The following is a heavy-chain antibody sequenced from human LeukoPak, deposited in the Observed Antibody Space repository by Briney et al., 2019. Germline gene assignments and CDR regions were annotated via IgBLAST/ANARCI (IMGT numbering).Heavy chain of an antibody. D-gene: IGHD3-10*01. Sequence: GGSLRLSCAASGFTFSSYSMTWVRQAPGKGLEWVSYISSSSSTIYYADSVKGRFTISRDNAKNSLYLQMNSLRAEDTAVYYCARKRGFYGMDVWGQGTTVTVSS. V-gene: IGHV3-48*01. CDR1: GFTFSSYS. J-gene: IGHJ6*02. CDR2: ISSSSSTI. CDR3: ARKRGFYGMDV.